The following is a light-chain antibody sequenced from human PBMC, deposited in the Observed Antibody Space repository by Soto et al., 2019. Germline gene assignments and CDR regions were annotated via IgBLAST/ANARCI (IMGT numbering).Light chain of an antibody. J-gene: IGLJ1*01. CDR1: SSDVGGYNY. CDR3: SSYTSSSTPYV. CDR2: EVS. V-gene: IGLV2-14*01. Sequence: QSVLTQHASVSGSPGQSITISCTGTSSDVGGYNYVSWYQQHPGKAPKLMIYEVSNRPSGVSNRFSGSKSGNTASLTISGLQADDEADYYCSSYTSSSTPYVFGTGTKLTVL.